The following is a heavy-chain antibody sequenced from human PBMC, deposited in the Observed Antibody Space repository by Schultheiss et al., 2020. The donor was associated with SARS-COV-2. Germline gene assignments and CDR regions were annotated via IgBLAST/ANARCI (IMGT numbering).Heavy chain of an antibody. CDR2: ISYDGSNK. D-gene: IGHD6-13*01. Sequence: GSLRLSCAASGFTFSSYAMHWVRQAPGKGLEWVAVISYDGSNKYYADSVKGRFTISRDNAKNSLYLQMNSLRAEDTAVYYCARVSRSAAGKDYWGQGTLVTVSS. CDR1: GFTFSSYA. V-gene: IGHV3-30-3*01. CDR3: ARVSRSAAGKDY. J-gene: IGHJ4*02.